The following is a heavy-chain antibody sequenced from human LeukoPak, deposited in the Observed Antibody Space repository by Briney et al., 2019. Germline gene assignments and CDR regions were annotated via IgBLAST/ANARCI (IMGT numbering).Heavy chain of an antibody. Sequence: ASVTVSFKSSVYTFTSYGISWVRQAPGQGLEWMGWISAYNGNTNYAQKLQGRVTMTTDTSTSTAYMELRSLRSDDTAVYYCAREQQLALDDFDIWGEGTMVSVRS. V-gene: IGHV1-18*01. CDR1: VYTFTSYG. D-gene: IGHD6-13*01. J-gene: IGHJ3*02. CDR2: ISAYNGNT. CDR3: AREQQLALDDFDI.